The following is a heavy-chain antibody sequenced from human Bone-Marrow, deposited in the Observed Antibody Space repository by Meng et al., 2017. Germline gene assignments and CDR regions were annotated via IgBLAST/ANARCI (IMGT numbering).Heavy chain of an antibody. J-gene: IGHJ4*02. D-gene: IGHD3-22*01. CDR2: IKQDGSEK. Sequence: GGSLRLSCAASGFTFSSYWMSWVRQAPGKGLEWVANIKQDGSEKYYVDSVKGRFTISRDNAKNSLYLQMNSLRAEDAAVYYCASFPGQIRAIRKWLLLVWGQGTRVTVSS. V-gene: IGHV3-7*01. CDR1: GFTFSSYW. CDR3: ASFPGQIRAIRKWLLLV.